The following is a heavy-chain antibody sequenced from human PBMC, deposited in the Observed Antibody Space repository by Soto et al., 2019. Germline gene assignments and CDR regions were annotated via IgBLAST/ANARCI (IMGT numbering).Heavy chain of an antibody. CDR1: GYSFTTYW. CDR3: ARRPPLRCSGGSCYSPGAFDI. CDR2: IYPGDSDT. J-gene: IGHJ3*02. D-gene: IGHD2-15*01. Sequence: PGESLKISCTGSGYSFTTYWIGWVRQMPGKGLEWMGIIYPGDSDTRYSPSFQGQVTISANKSISTAYLQWSSLKASDTAMYYCARRPPLRCSGGSCYSPGAFDIWGQGTMVTVSS. V-gene: IGHV5-51*01.